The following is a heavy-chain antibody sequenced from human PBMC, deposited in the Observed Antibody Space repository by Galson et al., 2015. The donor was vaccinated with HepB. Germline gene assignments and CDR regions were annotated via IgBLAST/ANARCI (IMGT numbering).Heavy chain of an antibody. V-gene: IGHV3-23*01. Sequence: SLRLSCAASGFTFSINAMTWVRQAPGKGLEWVSAISGSGGNTYYADSVKGRFTISRDNSKNTLYLQMNSLRAGDTAVYYCVWGARGWSSFDYWGQGALVTVSS. CDR3: VWGARGWSSFDY. D-gene: IGHD6-19*01. J-gene: IGHJ4*02. CDR2: ISGSGGNT. CDR1: GFTFSINA.